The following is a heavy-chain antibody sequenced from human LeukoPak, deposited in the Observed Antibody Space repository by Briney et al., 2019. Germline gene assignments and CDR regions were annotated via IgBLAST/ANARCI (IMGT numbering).Heavy chain of an antibody. CDR1: GGSFSGYY. V-gene: IGHV4-34*01. CDR2: INHSGST. D-gene: IGHD3-3*01. CDR3: ARATNNYDFWSGYQFDP. Sequence: SETLSLTCAVYGGSFSGYYWSWVRQPPVKGLEWIGEINHSGSTNYNPSLKSRVTISVDTSKNQFSLKLSSVTAADTAVYYCARATNNYDFWSGYQFDPWGQGTLVTVSS. J-gene: IGHJ5*02.